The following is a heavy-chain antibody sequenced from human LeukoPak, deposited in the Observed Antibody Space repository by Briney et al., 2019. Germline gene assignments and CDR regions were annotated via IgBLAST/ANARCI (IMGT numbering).Heavy chain of an antibody. Sequence: GRSLTLSCAPSGLSFDDYAMHWVRQVPGEGLEWVAGISWYSRRLGYADSVKRRFTIPRDKTKKSLILQMNSLRPEDTAFYYCVKDISAAARLPGYFQQWGESTQVTVSS. CDR2: ISWYSRRL. D-gene: IGHD2-2*01. CDR1: GLSFDDYA. V-gene: IGHV3-9*01. J-gene: IGHJ1*01. CDR3: VKDISAAARLPGYFQQ.